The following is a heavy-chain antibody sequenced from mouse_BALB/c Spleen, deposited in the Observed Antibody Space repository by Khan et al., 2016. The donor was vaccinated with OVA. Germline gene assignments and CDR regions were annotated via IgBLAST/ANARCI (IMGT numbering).Heavy chain of an antibody. CDR3: ARHGTSSWFAY. Sequence: VQLKQSGPELMKPGASVKISCKASGYSFTTYYIHWVKQSHGKSLEWIGYIDPFNGSTTYNQKFKGKATLTVDKSSSTAYMHLSSLTSEDSAVDYCARHGTSSWFAYWGQGTLVTVSA. CDR2: IDPFNGST. D-gene: IGHD1-1*01. J-gene: IGHJ3*01. CDR1: GYSFTTYY. V-gene: IGHV1S135*01.